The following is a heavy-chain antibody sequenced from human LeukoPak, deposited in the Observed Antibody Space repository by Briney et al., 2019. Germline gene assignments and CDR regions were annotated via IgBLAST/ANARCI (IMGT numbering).Heavy chain of an antibody. CDR3: AREEPSYYYYYGMDV. J-gene: IGHJ6*02. V-gene: IGHV1-3*01. Sequence: ASVTVSCKASGYTFTSYAMHWVRQAPGQRLEWMGWINAGNGNTKYSQKFQGRVTFTRDTSASTAYMELSSLRSEDTAVYYCAREEPSYYYYYGMDVWGQGTTVTVSS. CDR1: GYTFTSYA. CDR2: INAGNGNT.